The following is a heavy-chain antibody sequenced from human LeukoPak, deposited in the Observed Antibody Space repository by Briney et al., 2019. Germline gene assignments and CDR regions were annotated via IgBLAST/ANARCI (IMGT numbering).Heavy chain of an antibody. V-gene: IGHV3-23*01. CDR3: AKTMVRGVNFFDY. Sequence: PGGSLRLSCAPSGFTFSSYAMSWARQAPGRGREWVLAIKCSGGSTYYADPVKGRFTISRENSKNTLYLQKNSVSAEDTAVYYCAKTMVRGVNFFDYWGQGTLVTVSS. CDR2: IKCSGGST. CDR1: GFTFSSYA. D-gene: IGHD3-10*01. J-gene: IGHJ4*02.